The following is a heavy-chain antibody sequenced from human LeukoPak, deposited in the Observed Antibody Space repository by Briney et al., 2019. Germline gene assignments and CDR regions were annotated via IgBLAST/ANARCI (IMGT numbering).Heavy chain of an antibody. CDR2: VDPDGSGD. CDR1: GFSFSSFY. V-gene: IGHV3-7*01. Sequence: GGSLRLSCAASGFSFSSFYMSWVRQAPGKGLEWVAKVDPDGSGDHYVDSVKGRFTISRDNAKNSVYLEMNSLRADETAVYYCAGDQWWRLDYWGQGALVTVSS. J-gene: IGHJ4*02. D-gene: IGHD2-21*02. CDR3: AGDQWWRLDY.